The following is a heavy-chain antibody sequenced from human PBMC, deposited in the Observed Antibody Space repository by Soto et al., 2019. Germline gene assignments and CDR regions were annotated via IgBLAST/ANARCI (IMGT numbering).Heavy chain of an antibody. Sequence: GGSLRLSCAASGFTVSSNYMSWVRQAPGKGLEWVSVIYSGGSTYYADSVKGRFTISRDNSKNTLYLQMNSLRAEDTAVYYCARHDNYDSSGYYPNWGQGTLVTVSS. D-gene: IGHD3-22*01. V-gene: IGHV3-53*01. CDR2: IYSGGST. J-gene: IGHJ4*02. CDR3: ARHDNYDSSGYYPN. CDR1: GFTVSSNY.